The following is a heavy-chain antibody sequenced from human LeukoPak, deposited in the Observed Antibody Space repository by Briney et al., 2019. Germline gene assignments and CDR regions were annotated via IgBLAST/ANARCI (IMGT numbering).Heavy chain of an antibody. CDR2: ISGTGGST. CDR3: AGLPLRAVPYAGS. V-gene: IGHV3-23*01. D-gene: IGHD2-2*01. CDR1: GLIFRTYA. J-gene: IGHJ5*02. Sequence: GWALRHSCEASGLIFRTYAMSWVGPAPGKGVEWVSAISGTGGSTYYADSVKGRFTISRDNFKNTLYLQMKSLRDEDTAVYYCAGLPLRAVPYAGSWGQGTLVTVSS.